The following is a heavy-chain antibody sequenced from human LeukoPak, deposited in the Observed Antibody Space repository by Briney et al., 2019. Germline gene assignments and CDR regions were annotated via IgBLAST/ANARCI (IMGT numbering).Heavy chain of an antibody. V-gene: IGHV3-7*05. CDR2: IKEDGSDK. D-gene: IGHD3-16*01. J-gene: IGHJ4*02. CDR1: GFTLSNYW. Sequence: GGSLRPSCTASGFTLSNYWMSWVRQAPGKGLEWVANIKEDGSDKYYGDSVKGRFTVTREDGKNSLYRQVYSLRAEDTAVYYCARDRDWGTEYWGEGTLVTVSS. CDR3: ARDRDWGTEY.